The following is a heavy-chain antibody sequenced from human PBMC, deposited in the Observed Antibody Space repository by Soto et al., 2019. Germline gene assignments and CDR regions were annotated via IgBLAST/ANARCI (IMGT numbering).Heavy chain of an antibody. CDR1: GFTFSSYA. CDR2: ISYDGSNK. D-gene: IGHD2-2*01. V-gene: IGHV3-30-3*01. J-gene: IGHJ4*02. Sequence: GGSLRLSCAASGFTFSSYAMHWVRQAPGKGLEWVAVISYDGSNKYYADSVKGRFTISRDNSKNTLYLQMNSLRAEDTAVYYCARGRVYDSELLYYFDYWGQGTLVTVSS. CDR3: ARGRVYDSELLYYFDY.